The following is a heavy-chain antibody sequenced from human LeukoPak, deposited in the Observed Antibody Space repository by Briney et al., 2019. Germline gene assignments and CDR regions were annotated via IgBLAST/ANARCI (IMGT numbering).Heavy chain of an antibody. D-gene: IGHD4-17*01. CDR1: GYTFTSYG. Sequence: ASVKVSCKASGYTFTSYGISWGRQAPGQGVEWLGWISAYNGNTNYAQKLQGRVTMTTDTSTSTAYMELRSLRSDDTAVYYCARVGTYTYGDYYFDYWGQGTLVTVSS. V-gene: IGHV1-18*01. CDR3: ARVGTYTYGDYYFDY. J-gene: IGHJ4*02. CDR2: ISAYNGNT.